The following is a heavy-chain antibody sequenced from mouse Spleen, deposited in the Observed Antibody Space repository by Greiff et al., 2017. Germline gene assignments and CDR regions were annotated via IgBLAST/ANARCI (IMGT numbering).Heavy chain of an antibody. Sequence: VQLVESGPQLVRPGASVKISCKASGYSFTSYWMHWVKQRPGQGLEWIGMIDPSDSETRLNQKFKDKATLTVDKSSSTAYMQLSSPTSEDSAVYCCAYDYDAWFAYWGQGTLVTVSA. V-gene: IGHV1S126*01. CDR3: AYDYDAWFAY. D-gene: IGHD2-4*01. CDR1: GYSFTSYW. J-gene: IGHJ3*01. CDR2: IDPSDSET.